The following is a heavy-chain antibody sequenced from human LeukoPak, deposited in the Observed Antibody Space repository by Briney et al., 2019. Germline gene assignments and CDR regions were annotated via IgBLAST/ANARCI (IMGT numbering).Heavy chain of an antibody. J-gene: IGHJ4*02. V-gene: IGHV3-23*01. CDR1: GFTLSSYA. Sequence: GESLRLSCVASGFTLSSYAMSWVRQAPGKGLEWVSAISHRGGSTHYADSVKGRFTISRDNSKNTLYLQMSSLRAEDTAVYYCARDLSGYGDYIPYYFDYWGQGTLVTVSS. D-gene: IGHD4-17*01. CDR3: ARDLSGYGDYIPYYFDY. CDR2: ISHRGGST.